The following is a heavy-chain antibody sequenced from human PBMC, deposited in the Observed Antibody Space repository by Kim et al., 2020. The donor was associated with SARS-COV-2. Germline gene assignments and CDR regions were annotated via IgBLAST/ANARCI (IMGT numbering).Heavy chain of an antibody. Sequence: GGSLRLSCAASGFTFSNAWMSWVRQAPGKGLEWVGRIKSKTDGGTTDYAAPVKGRFTISRDDSKNTLYLQMNSLKTEDTAVYYCTTGLSDWVPTYYYDSSGYYREFDYWGQGTLVSVSS. CDR3: TTGLSDWVPTYYYDSSGYYREFDY. D-gene: IGHD3-22*01. CDR1: GFTFSNAW. J-gene: IGHJ4*02. V-gene: IGHV3-15*01. CDR2: IKSKTDGGTT.